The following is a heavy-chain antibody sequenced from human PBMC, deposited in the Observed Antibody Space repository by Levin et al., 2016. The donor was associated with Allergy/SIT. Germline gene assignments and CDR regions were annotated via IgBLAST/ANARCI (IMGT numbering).Heavy chain of an antibody. CDR1: GFTFSDYY. V-gene: IGHV3-23*01. Sequence: GESLKISCAASGFTFSDYYMSWIRQAPGRGLEWVAGISDRGERTYYADSVKGRFTISRDNSKNTLDLQMSSLRADDTAVYYCAKDRGRWFGESSLDLWGQGTVVTVSS. CDR2: ISDRGERT. J-gene: IGHJ3*01. CDR3: AKDRGRWFGESSLDL. D-gene: IGHD3-10*01.